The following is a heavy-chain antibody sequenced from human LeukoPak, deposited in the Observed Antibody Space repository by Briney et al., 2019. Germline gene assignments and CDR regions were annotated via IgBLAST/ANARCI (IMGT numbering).Heavy chain of an antibody. CDR1: GGSFSTYY. V-gene: IGHV4-59*08. J-gene: IGHJ4*02. CDR2: IYYSGST. D-gene: IGHD5-12*01. CDR3: ARRSGYGQATDY. Sequence: SETLSLTCAVYGGSFSTYYWSWIRQPPGKGLEWIGYIYYSGSTNYNPSLKSRVTISVDTSKNQFSLKLSSVTAADTAVYYCARRSGYGQATDYWGQGTLVTVSS.